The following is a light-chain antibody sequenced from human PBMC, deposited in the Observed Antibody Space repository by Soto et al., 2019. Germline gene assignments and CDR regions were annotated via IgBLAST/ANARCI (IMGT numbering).Light chain of an antibody. Sequence: DIILTQSPGTLSLSPGDRATLSCRASQSVSSSFFAWYQQRPVQAPRLLIHGVSSRATGIPDRFIGSGSGTDFTLTINRLEPEDFALYFCQQYGSAPFTFGPGTKLEIK. CDR2: GVS. J-gene: IGKJ3*01. V-gene: IGKV3-20*01. CDR1: QSVSSSF. CDR3: QQYGSAPFT.